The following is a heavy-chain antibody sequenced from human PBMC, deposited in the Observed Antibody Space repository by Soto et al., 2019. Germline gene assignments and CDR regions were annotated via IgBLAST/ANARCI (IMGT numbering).Heavy chain of an antibody. J-gene: IGHJ5*02. V-gene: IGHV1-8*01. CDR2: MNPNSGNT. Sequence: QVQLVQSGAEVKKPGASVKVSCKASGYTFTSYDIKGVRQATGQGLEWMGWMNPNSGNTAYAQKFLGRVTMTRNTSISTAYMELSSLRAEDTAVYYCARERTRGFDPWGQGTLVTVSS. CDR1: GYTFTSYD. CDR3: ARERTRGFDP.